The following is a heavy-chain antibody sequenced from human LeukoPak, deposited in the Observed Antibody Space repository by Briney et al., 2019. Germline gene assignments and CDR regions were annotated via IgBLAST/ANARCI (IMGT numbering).Heavy chain of an antibody. V-gene: IGHV3-23*01. CDR3: AKPLPYGSLFDY. J-gene: IGHJ4*02. Sequence: GGSLRLSCAASGFTFSSYAMSWVRQAPGKGLEWVSAISGSGGGTVYVDSVKGRFTISRDNSNNTVYLQMNSLRAEDTAVYYCAKPLPYGSLFDYWGQGTLVTVSS. D-gene: IGHD4-17*01. CDR2: ISGSGGGT. CDR1: GFTFSSYA.